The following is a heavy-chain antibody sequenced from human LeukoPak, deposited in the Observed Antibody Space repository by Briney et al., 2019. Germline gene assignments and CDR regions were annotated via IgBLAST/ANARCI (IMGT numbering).Heavy chain of an antibody. CDR3: PRSVTALVYGMDV. V-gene: IGHV4-34*01. Sequence: SETLSLTCAVYGGSFSGYYWSWIRQPPGKGLEWIGEINHSGSTNYNPSLKSRVTISVDTFKEQFSLKLTSVTAADTAVYYCPRSVTALVYGMDVWGQGTTVTASS. CDR1: GGSFSGYY. CDR2: INHSGST. J-gene: IGHJ6*02. D-gene: IGHD2-21*02.